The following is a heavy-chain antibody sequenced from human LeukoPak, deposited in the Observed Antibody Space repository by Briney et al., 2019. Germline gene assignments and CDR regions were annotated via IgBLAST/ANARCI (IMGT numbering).Heavy chain of an antibody. D-gene: IGHD3-3*01. J-gene: IGHJ4*02. CDR1: GFSVSSNY. CDR3: AKGAYYAD. Sequence: GGSLRLSCAASGFSVSSNYVSWVRQAPGKGLEWVSVIYSGGTTYYADSIKGRFTISRDNSKNTLYLQMNSLRAEDTAVYYCAKGAYYADWGQGTLVTVSS. CDR2: IYSGGTT. V-gene: IGHV3-53*01.